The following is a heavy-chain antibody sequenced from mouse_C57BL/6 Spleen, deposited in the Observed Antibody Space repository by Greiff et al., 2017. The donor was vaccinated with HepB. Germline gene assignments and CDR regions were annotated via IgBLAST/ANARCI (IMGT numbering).Heavy chain of an antibody. CDR3: ASYDYDGVAY. CDR1: GYSITSGYY. V-gene: IGHV3-6*01. D-gene: IGHD2-4*01. Sequence: DVQLQESGPGLVKPSQSLSLTCSVTGYSITSGYYWNWIRQFPGNKLEWMGYISYDGSNNYNPSLKNRISITRDPSKNQFFLQLNSVTTEDTATYYCASYDYDGVAYWGQGTLVTVSA. CDR2: ISYDGSN. J-gene: IGHJ3*01.